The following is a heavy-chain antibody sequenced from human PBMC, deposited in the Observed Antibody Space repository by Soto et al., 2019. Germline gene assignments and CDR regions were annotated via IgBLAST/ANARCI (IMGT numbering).Heavy chain of an antibody. D-gene: IGHD3-10*01. CDR1: GGTFSSYA. J-gene: IGHJ6*02. Sequence: QVQLVQSGAEVKKPGSSVKVSCKASGGTFSSYAISWVRQAPGQGLEWMGGIIPIFGTANYAQKFQGRVTITADESTSTAYMELSSLRSEDTAAYYCARSVTMVRGVIITPSYYYYGMDVWGQGTTVTVSS. CDR3: ARSVTMVRGVIITPSYYYYGMDV. V-gene: IGHV1-69*01. CDR2: IIPIFGTA.